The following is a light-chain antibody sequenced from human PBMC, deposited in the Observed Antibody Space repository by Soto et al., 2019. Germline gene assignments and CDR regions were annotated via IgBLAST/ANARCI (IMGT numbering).Light chain of an antibody. Sequence: QSALTQPASVSGSPGQSITISCTGTSSDVDGYDYVSWYQQHPGKAPKLLSYDVSYRPSGVSNRFSGSKSGNTASLTISGLQAEDEDDYYCRSYTSRSTVVFGGGTKLTVL. CDR1: SSDVDGYDY. CDR3: RSYTSRSTVV. V-gene: IGLV2-14*03. J-gene: IGLJ2*01. CDR2: DVS.